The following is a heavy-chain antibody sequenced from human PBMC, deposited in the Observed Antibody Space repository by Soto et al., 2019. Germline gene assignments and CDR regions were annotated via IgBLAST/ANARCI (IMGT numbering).Heavy chain of an antibody. CDR3: ARGAGSYFRRVVGAFDI. Sequence: GGSLRLSCTASGFSFSSYWMSWVRQAPGKGLEWVANIKQDGSEKYYVDSVKGRFTISRDNAKNSLYLRMNSLRAEETAVYYCARGAGSYFRRVVGAFDIWGQGTMVTVSS. D-gene: IGHD3-10*01. CDR2: IKQDGSEK. J-gene: IGHJ3*02. V-gene: IGHV3-7*04. CDR1: GFSFSSYW.